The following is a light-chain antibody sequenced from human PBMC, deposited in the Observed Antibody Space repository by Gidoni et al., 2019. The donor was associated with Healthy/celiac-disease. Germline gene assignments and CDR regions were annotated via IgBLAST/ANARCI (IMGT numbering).Light chain of an antibody. CDR1: SSNIGSNT. CDR3: AAWDDSLNGRYV. J-gene: IGLJ1*01. V-gene: IGLV1-44*01. Sequence: QSVLTQPLSASGTPGQRVTISCSGSSSNIGSNTVNWYQQLPGTAPKLLIYSNNQRPTGVPDRFAGSKSGTSASLAISGLQSEDEADYYCAAWDDSLNGRYVFGTGTKVTVL. CDR2: SNN.